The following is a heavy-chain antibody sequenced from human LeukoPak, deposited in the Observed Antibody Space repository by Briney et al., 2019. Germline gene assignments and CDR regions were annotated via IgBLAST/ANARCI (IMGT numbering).Heavy chain of an antibody. V-gene: IGHV3-23*01. Sequence: GGSLRLSCAASGFTFSIHAMSWVRQAPGKGLEWVSTISDIGGSTYYAGSVKGRFSISKDNSRNTLYVQMNSLRAEDTAVYYCARGVATIDYWGQGALVTVSS. CDR2: ISDIGGST. J-gene: IGHJ4*02. CDR3: ARGVATIDY. CDR1: GFTFSIHA. D-gene: IGHD5-12*01.